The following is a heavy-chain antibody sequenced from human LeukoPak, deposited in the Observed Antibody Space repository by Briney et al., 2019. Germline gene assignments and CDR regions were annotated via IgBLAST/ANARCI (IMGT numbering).Heavy chain of an antibody. J-gene: IGHJ4*02. V-gene: IGHV1-24*01. D-gene: IGHD2-2*01. Sequence: GASVKVSCKVSGYTLTELSMHWVRQAPGKGLEWMGGFDPEDGETIYAQKFQGRVTMTEDTSTDTAYMELSSLRSEDTAVYYCATNYPHCSSTSCTAFDYSRQGTLVTVSS. CDR1: GYTLTELS. CDR3: ATNYPHCSSTSCTAFDY. CDR2: FDPEDGET.